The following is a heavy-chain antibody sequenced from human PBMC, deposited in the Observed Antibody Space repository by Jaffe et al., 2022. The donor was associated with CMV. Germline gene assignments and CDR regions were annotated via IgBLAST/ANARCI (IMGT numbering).Heavy chain of an antibody. D-gene: IGHD2-15*01. CDR1: GFTVSSNY. V-gene: IGHV3-53*01. J-gene: IGHJ6*03. Sequence: EVQLVESGGGLIQPGGSLRLSCAASGFTVSSNYMNWVRQAPGKGLEWVSVIYSDGSIYYTDSVKGRFTISRDNSQNMLYLQMNSLRAEDTAVYYCARELVDVTRNAYYYYYYMDVWGKGTTVTVAS. CDR3: ARELVDVTRNAYYYYYYMDV. CDR2: IYSDGSI.